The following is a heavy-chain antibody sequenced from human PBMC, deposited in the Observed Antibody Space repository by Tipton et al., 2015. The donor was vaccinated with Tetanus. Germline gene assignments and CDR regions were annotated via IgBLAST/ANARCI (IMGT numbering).Heavy chain of an antibody. Sequence: LRLSCTVYGGSFSSYYWTWIRQSPGQGLEWIGDISALEGTNYNPSLKSRVTMSVDTSTIQFSLILRSMTAADAAVYYCGRVGKLAGPVSYFAAWGQGTLVTVSS. CDR2: ISALEGT. D-gene: IGHD3-10*01. CDR3: GRVGKLAGPVSYFAA. V-gene: IGHV4-34*01. CDR1: GGSFSSYY. J-gene: IGHJ5*02.